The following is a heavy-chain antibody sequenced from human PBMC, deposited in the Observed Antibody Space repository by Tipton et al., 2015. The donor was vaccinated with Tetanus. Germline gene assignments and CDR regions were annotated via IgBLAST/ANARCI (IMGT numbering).Heavy chain of an antibody. D-gene: IGHD1-26*01. Sequence: QVQLVQSGSDLKKPGASVKVSCKASGYTFTKHGINWVRQAPGQGLERMGWINTNTGKPTYAQAFTGRFDFSLDTSVNTAYLQIKSLKPAYTALYSCARAQFTSRWDDASDFCVQGTMPTVSS. CDR2: INTNTGKP. V-gene: IGHV7-4-1*02. J-gene: IGHJ3*01. CDR1: GYTFTKHG. CDR3: ARAQFTSRWDDASDF.